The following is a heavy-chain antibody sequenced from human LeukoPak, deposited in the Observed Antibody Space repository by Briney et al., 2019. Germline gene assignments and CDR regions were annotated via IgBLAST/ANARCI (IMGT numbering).Heavy chain of an antibody. CDR3: AREHCSSTSCLQTFDY. J-gene: IGHJ4*02. CDR2: INHSGST. Sequence: SETLSLTRAVYGGSFSGYYWSWIRQPPGKGLEWIGEINHSGSTNYNPSLKSRVTISVDTSKNQFSLKLSSVTAADTAVYYCAREHCSSTSCLQTFDYWGQGTLVTVSS. V-gene: IGHV4-34*01. CDR1: GGSFSGYY. D-gene: IGHD2-2*01.